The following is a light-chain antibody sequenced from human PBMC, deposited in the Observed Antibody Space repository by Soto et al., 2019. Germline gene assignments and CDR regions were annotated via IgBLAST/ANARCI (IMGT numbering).Light chain of an antibody. CDR1: QAIRTW. CDR3: LQTHSFPLM. V-gene: IGKV1-12*01. Sequence: DIQMTQSPSSVSASLGDRVTITCRASQAIRTWLAWYQQTPGTAPKLLIYTASRLQSGVTSRFSGSGSGTDFTLTISSLQPEDLVTYYCLQTHSFPLMFGRGTKVDI. CDR2: TAS. J-gene: IGKJ1*01.